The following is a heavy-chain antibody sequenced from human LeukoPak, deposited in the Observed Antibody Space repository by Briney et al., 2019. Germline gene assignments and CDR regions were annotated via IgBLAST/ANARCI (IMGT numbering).Heavy chain of an antibody. CDR1: GGSISSSSYY. V-gene: IGHV3-7*03. CDR3: ARDRPGYSSSWPYGMDV. J-gene: IGHJ6*02. Sequence: PSETLSLTCTVSGGSISSSSYYWGWIRQPPGKGLEWVANIKQDGSEKYYVDSVKGRFTISRDNAKNSLYLQMNSLRAEDTAVYYCARDRPGYSSSWPYGMDVWGQGTMVTVSS. CDR2: IKQDGSEK. D-gene: IGHD6-13*01.